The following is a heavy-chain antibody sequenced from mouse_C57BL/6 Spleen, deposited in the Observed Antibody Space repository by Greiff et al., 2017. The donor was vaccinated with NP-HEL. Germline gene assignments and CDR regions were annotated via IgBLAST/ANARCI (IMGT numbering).Heavy chain of an antibody. J-gene: IGHJ4*01. CDR2: ISSGSSTI. CDR3: ARGGTLYYAMDY. Sequence: EVKVVESGGGLVKPGGSLKLSCAASGFTFSDYGMHWVRQAPEKGLEWVAYISSGSSTIYYADTVKGRFTISRDNAKNTLFLQMTSLRSEDTAMYYCARGGTLYYAMDYWGQGTSVTVSS. V-gene: IGHV5-17*01. D-gene: IGHD3-3*01. CDR1: GFTFSDYG.